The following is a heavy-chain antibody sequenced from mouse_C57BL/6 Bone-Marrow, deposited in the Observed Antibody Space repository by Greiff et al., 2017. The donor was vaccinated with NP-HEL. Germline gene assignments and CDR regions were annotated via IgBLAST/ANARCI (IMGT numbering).Heavy chain of an antibody. D-gene: IGHD1-1*01. Sequence: EVHLVESGGGLVKPGGSLKLSCAASGFTFNSYAMSWVRQTPEKRLEWVATISDGGSYTYYPDNVKGRFTISRDNAKNNLYLQMSHLKSEDTAMYYCARGNYGSREGLAWFAYWGQGTLVTVSA. CDR2: ISDGGSYT. CDR1: GFTFNSYA. CDR3: ARGNYGSREGLAWFAY. V-gene: IGHV5-4*01. J-gene: IGHJ3*01.